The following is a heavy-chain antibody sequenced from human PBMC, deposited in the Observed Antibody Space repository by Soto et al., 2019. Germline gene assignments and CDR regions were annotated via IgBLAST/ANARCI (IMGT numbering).Heavy chain of an antibody. V-gene: IGHV3-48*02. CDR1: GFTFSSYS. CDR3: ARASGVTGTTKSYYGMDV. CDR2: ISSSSSTI. D-gene: IGHD1-7*01. Sequence: LRLSCAASGFTFSSYSMNWVRQAPGKGLEWVSYISSSSSTIYYADSVKGRFTISRDNAKNSLYLQMNSLRDEDTAVYYCARASGVTGTTKSYYGMDVWGQGTTVTVSS. J-gene: IGHJ6*02.